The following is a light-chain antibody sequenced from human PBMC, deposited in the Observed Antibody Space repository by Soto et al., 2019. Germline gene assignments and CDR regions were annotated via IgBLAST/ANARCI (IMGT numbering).Light chain of an antibody. CDR3: QQYNSWPPT. V-gene: IGKV3D-15*01. J-gene: IGKJ4*01. CDR1: QRGSSRK. Sequence: LPLSPVTVSLSPWDRACLSWKAGQRGSSRKVAWYQQKTGQAPRILIFGESTRATGIPDRFRGSGSGTELNLTISRLQSEDFAVYYCQQYNSWPPTFGEGTKVDI. CDR2: GES.